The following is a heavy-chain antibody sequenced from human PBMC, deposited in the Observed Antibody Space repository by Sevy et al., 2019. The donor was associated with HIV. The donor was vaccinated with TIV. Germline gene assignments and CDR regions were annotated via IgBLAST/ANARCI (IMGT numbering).Heavy chain of an antibody. CDR1: GGSISSSSYY. D-gene: IGHD6-19*01. CDR3: AINAASEWLYSFEV. J-gene: IGHJ4*02. V-gene: IGHV4-39*01. Sequence: SETLSLTCTVSGGSISSSSYYWGWIRQPPGKGLEWIGSAYYSGNTYYNPSLKSRFTISVDTSKNQFSLKLNTVTAADTAVYYCAINAASEWLYSFEVWGQGTLVTVSS. CDR2: AYYSGNT.